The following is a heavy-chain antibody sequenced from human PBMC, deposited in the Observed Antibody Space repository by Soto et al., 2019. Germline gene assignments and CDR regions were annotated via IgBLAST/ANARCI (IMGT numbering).Heavy chain of an antibody. D-gene: IGHD3-22*01. CDR1: GYTFTSYA. V-gene: IGHV1-3*01. CDR3: ARVLPLSYYYDSSGYYYGPRSSPNWFDT. CDR2: INAGNGNT. Sequence: ASVKVSCKASGYTFTSYAMHWVRQAPGQRLECMGWINAGNGNTRYSHKCQGRVTITRETAASKAYMELSSLRSEDTAVYYCARVLPLSYYYDSSGYYYGPRSSPNWFDTWGTRTMVTVSS. J-gene: IGHJ5*02.